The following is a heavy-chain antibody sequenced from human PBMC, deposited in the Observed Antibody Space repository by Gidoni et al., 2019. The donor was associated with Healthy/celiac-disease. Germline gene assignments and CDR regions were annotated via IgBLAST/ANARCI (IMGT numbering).Heavy chain of an antibody. CDR3: AKDISMTTVTTSIFDY. CDR2: ISGNSGSI. J-gene: IGHJ4*02. V-gene: IGHV3-9*01. D-gene: IGHD4-4*01. CDR1: GFTFDDYA. Sequence: EVQLVESGGGLVQPGRSLRLSCAASGFTFDDYAMHWVRQAPGKGLEWVSGISGNSGSIGYADSVKGRFTISRDNAKNSLYLQMNSLRAEDTALYYCAKDISMTTVTTSIFDYWGQGTLVTVSS.